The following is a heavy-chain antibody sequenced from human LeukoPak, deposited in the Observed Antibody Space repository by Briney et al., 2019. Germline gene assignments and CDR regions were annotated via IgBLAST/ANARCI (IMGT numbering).Heavy chain of an antibody. Sequence: GGSLRLSCAASGFTFSSHAMSWVRQAPGKGLEWVSGISWNSGSIGYADSVKGRFTISRDNAKNSLYLQMNSLRAEDTALYYCAKDGVAVAGTSFDYWGQGTLVTVSS. CDR3: AKDGVAVAGTSFDY. CDR2: ISWNSGSI. CDR1: GFTFSSHA. D-gene: IGHD6-19*01. V-gene: IGHV3-9*01. J-gene: IGHJ4*02.